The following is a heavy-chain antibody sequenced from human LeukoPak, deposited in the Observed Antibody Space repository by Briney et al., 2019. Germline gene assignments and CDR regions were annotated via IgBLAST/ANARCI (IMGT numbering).Heavy chain of an antibody. CDR2: IIPSDGST. J-gene: IGHJ4*02. CDR1: EYTFSVYH. V-gene: IGHV1-46*01. Sequence: GASVKVSCKASEYTFSVYHIHWVRQAPGQGLEWMGIIIPSDGSTSYAQKFQGRVTMTRDTSTSTVYMELSSLRSEDTAVYYCARGKVVTMVRGVIITYFDYWGQGTLVTVSS. CDR3: ARGKVVTMVRGVIITYFDY. D-gene: IGHD3-10*01.